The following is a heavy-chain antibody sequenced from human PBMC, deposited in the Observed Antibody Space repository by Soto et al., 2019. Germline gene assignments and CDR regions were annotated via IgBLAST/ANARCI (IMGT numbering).Heavy chain of an antibody. D-gene: IGHD1-26*01. Sequence: PSETLSLTCTVSGASLRRYYWSWIRQPPGKGLEWIGRIYATGDTDYNPSLKSRISMSVDMSKKQFSLTLRSVTAADTAIYYCVRDGTKNLRDRFEPRGRGILVTVYS. CDR3: VRDGTKNLRDRFEP. V-gene: IGHV4-4*07. CDR2: IYATGDT. J-gene: IGHJ5*02. CDR1: GASLRRYY.